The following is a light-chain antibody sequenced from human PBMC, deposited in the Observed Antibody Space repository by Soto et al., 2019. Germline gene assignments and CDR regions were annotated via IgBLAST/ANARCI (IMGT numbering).Light chain of an antibody. J-gene: IGLJ3*02. V-gene: IGLV1-40*01. CDR1: SSNIGADFD. CDR3: QSRDSSLSSSWV. Sequence: QSVLTQPPSVSGAPGQRVTISCTGSSSNIGADFDVHWYQHLPGTAPKLIISHNNNRPSGVPDRFSGSKSGTSASLAITGLQADDEAVYHCQSRDSSLSSSWVFGGGTKLTVL. CDR2: HNN.